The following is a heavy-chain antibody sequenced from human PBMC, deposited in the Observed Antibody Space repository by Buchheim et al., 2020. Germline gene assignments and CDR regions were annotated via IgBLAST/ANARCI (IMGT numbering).Heavy chain of an antibody. V-gene: IGHV3-23*01. D-gene: IGHD1-26*01. CDR3: AKCILAGGSYGPPHDY. CDR2: MSGSGGTT. Sequence: EVQLLESGGGLVQPGGSLRLSCAASGFTFTTYFMSWVRQAPGKRPEWVSAMSGSGGTTYYSDSVRGRVTISRDNSKNTPYLEMNSLRAEDTAVYYCAKCILAGGSYGPPHDYWGQGAL. CDR1: GFTFTTYF. J-gene: IGHJ4*02.